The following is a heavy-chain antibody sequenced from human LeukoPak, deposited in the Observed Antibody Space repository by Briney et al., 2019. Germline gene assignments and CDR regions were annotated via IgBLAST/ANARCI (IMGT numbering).Heavy chain of an antibody. J-gene: IGHJ4*02. CDR3: ARDSGTFGNPGHFDY. V-gene: IGHV3-53*01. D-gene: IGHD2/OR15-2a*01. Sequence: GGSLRLSCAASGFTVSSNYMSWVRQAPGKGLEWVSVIYSGGSTYYADSVKGRFTISRDNSKNTLYLQMNSLRAEDTAVYYCARDSGTFGNPGHFDYWGQGTLVTVSS. CDR1: GFTVSSNY. CDR2: IYSGGST.